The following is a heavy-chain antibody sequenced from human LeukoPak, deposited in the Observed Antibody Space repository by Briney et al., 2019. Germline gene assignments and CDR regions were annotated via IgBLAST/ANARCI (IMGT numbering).Heavy chain of an antibody. D-gene: IGHD4/OR15-4a*01. CDR1: GYTFNSYG. J-gene: IGHJ6*03. V-gene: IGHV1-18*01. CDR2: IGPYNGNT. Sequence: ASVKVSCKASGYTFNSYGISWVRQAPGQGLEWVGWIGPYNGNTNSAQKFQGRVTMTTDISTSTAYIELRSLRSDDTAVYYCARVNSGDYGNYYYYYYMDVWGKGTTVTISS. CDR3: ARVNSGDYGNYYYYYYMDV.